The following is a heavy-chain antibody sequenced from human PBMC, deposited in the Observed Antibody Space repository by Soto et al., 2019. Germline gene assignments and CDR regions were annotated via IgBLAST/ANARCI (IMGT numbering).Heavy chain of an antibody. Sequence: GGSLRLSCAASGFTFSSYGMHWVRQAPGKGLEWVAVIWYDGSNKYYADSVKGRFTISRDNSKNTLYLQMNSLRAEDTAVYYCARGGYSGYDRPPYGMDVWGQGTKVTVSS. CDR2: IWYDGSNK. CDR3: ARGGYSGYDRPPYGMDV. D-gene: IGHD5-12*01. CDR1: GFTFSSYG. V-gene: IGHV3-33*01. J-gene: IGHJ6*02.